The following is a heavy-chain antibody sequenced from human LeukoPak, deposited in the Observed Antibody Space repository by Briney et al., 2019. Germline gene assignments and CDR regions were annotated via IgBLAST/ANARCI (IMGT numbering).Heavy chain of an antibody. CDR3: ASRGSSSWYSFQH. CDR2: IKNRANSFTT. V-gene: IGHV3-72*01. D-gene: IGHD6-13*01. Sequence: QTGGSLRLSCAASGFTFSDHYMDWVRQAPGKGLEWIGRIKNRANSFTTVYAASVKGRFTISRDDSKSSLYLQINSLRIEDTAVYYCASRGSSSWYSFQHWGQGTLVTVSS. CDR1: GFTFSDHY. J-gene: IGHJ1*01.